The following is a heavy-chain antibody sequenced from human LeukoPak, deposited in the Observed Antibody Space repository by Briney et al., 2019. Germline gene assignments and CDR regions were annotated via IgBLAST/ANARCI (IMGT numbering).Heavy chain of an antibody. J-gene: IGHJ1*01. CDR1: GFTFSSYG. D-gene: IGHD3-22*01. CDR2: ISGSGGST. V-gene: IGHV3-23*01. CDR3: AKDNPMIVVVTVEYFQH. Sequence: SGGSLRLSCAASGFTFSSYGMSWVRQAPGKGLEWVSAISGSGGSTYYADSVKGRFTISRDNSKNTLYLQMNSLRAEDTAVYYCAKDNPMIVVVTVEYFQHWGQGTLVTVSS.